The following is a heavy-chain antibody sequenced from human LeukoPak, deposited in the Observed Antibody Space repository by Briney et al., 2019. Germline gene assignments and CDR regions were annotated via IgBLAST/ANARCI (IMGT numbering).Heavy chain of an antibody. J-gene: IGHJ5*02. D-gene: IGHD6-13*01. CDR1: GGSISSSSYY. V-gene: IGHV4-39*07. CDR3: ARIEAAGPNWFDP. CDR2: IYYSGST. Sequence: SETLSLTCTVSGGSISSSSYYWGWIRQPPGKGLEWIGSIYYSGSTYYNPSLKSRVTISVDTSKNQFSLKLSSVTAADTAVYYCARIEAAGPNWFDPWGQGTLVTVFS.